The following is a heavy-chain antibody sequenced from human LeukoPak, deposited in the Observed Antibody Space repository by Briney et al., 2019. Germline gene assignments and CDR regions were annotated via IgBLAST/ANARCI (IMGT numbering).Heavy chain of an antibody. CDR2: INHSGST. Sequence: SETLSLTCTVSGGSISSYYWSWIRQPPGKGLEWIGEINHSGSTNYNPSLKSRVTISVDTSKNQFSLKLSSVTAADTAVYYCARDPYDFWSGYPPQNRYYYYGMDVWGQGTTVTVSS. CDR1: GGSISSYY. D-gene: IGHD3-3*01. V-gene: IGHV4-34*01. CDR3: ARDPYDFWSGYPPQNRYYYYGMDV. J-gene: IGHJ6*02.